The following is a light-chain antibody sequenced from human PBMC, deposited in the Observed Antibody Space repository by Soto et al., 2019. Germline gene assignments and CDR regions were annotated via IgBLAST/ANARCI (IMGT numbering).Light chain of an antibody. J-gene: IGKJ2*01. CDR3: QQSYMTPRT. Sequence: DIPMTQSPSSLSASVGDRVAITCRARQSISNYLNWYQQKPGKAPKLLIYAAFNLESGVPSRFSGSGSGTDFTLTIISLQAEDSATYYCQQSYMTPRTFGQGTKLEIK. CDR2: AAF. CDR1: QSISNY. V-gene: IGKV1-39*01.